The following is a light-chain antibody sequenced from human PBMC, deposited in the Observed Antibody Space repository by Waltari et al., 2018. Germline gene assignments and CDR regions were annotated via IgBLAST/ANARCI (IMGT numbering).Light chain of an antibody. J-gene: IGKJ1*01. CDR2: GAS. Sequence: EIVLTQSPGTLSLSPGERATLSCRASQIVSSNYLAWHQQKPGRAPRLRIYGASSRATGIPDRFSGSGTGTDFTLTISRLEPEDFAVYYCQQYGGSTGTFGQGTKVEIK. CDR1: QIVSSNY. CDR3: QQYGGSTGT. V-gene: IGKV3-20*01.